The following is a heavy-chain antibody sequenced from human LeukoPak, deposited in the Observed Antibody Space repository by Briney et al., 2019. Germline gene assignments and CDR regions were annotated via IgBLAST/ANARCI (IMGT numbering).Heavy chain of an antibody. Sequence: ETLSLTCAVSGYSISSGYYWGWIRQPPGKGLEWIGSIYPGDSDTRYSPSFQGQVTISADKSISTAYLQWSSLKASDTAMYYCARQSRYYMDVWGKGTTVTVSS. CDR1: GYSISSGYY. CDR3: ARQSRYYMDV. V-gene: IGHV5-51*01. J-gene: IGHJ6*03. CDR2: IYPGDSDT.